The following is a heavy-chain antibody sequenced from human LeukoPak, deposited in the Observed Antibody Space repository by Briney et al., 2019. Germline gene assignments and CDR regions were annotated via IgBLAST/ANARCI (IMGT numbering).Heavy chain of an antibody. CDR1: GYTFTAYY. V-gene: IGHV1-2*02. Sequence: ASVKVSCKASGYTFTAYYMHWVRQAPGQGLEWMGWINPDSGGTNYAQKFQGRVTMTRATSITTAYMELSRLRSDDTAVHYCARAYCSGGNCYSKSNFDSWGQGTLVTVSS. CDR2: INPDSGGT. CDR3: ARAYCSGGNCYSKSNFDS. J-gene: IGHJ4*02. D-gene: IGHD2-15*01.